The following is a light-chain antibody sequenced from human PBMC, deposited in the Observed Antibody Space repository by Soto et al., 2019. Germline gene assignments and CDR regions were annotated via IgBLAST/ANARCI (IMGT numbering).Light chain of an antibody. V-gene: IGLV2-14*01. J-gene: IGLJ1*01. CDR1: SSDVGGYNY. Sequence: QSALTQPASVSGSPGQSITISCTGTSSDVGGYNYVSWYQRHPGEAPRLIIYDVSNRPSGVSDRFSGSKSGDTASLTVSGLQAEDEGDYYCNSFTSATGTTPYVFGTGTKVTVL. CDR3: NSFTSATGTTPYV. CDR2: DVS.